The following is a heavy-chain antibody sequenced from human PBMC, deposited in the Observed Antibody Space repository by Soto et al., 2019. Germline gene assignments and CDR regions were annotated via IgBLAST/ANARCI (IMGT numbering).Heavy chain of an antibody. Sequence: GGSLRLSCAASGFTFDDYAMHWVRQAPGKGLEWVSGISWNSGSIGYADSVKGRFTISRDNAKNSLYLQMNSLRAEDTALYYCAKAYSSSSWALLDNWFDPWGQGTLVTVSS. J-gene: IGHJ5*02. D-gene: IGHD6-6*01. CDR2: ISWNSGSI. CDR3: AKAYSSSSWALLDNWFDP. CDR1: GFTFDDYA. V-gene: IGHV3-9*01.